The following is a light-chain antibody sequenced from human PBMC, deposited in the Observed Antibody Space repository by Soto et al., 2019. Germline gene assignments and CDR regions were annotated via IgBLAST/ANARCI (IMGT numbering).Light chain of an antibody. J-gene: IGKJ1*01. CDR1: QSVRTN. Sequence: EVMMPQFPDTVSVTPGETVTLSCGASQSVRTNLAWYQQRPGQAPRLLSHYSSTRATDVPARFRGSGSGTKFTLAISSLKSEDFAVYFCQQYAYWPETFGQGTKVDIK. V-gene: IGKV3D-15*01. CDR2: YSS. CDR3: QQYAYWPET.